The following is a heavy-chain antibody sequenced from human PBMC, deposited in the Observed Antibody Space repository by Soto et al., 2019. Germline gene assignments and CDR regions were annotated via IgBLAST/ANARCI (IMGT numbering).Heavy chain of an antibody. V-gene: IGHV3-23*01. D-gene: IGHD6-13*01. CDR3: AKGSSSSWTYFYYYYMDV. J-gene: IGHJ6*03. CDR2: ISGIGAST. Sequence: PGGSLRLSCAPSGFTFNTYAMSWVRLAPGKGLEWLSTISGIGASTYYADSVKGRFTISRDNSKNTLYLQMNSLRAEDTAVYYCAKGSSSSWTYFYYYYMDVWGKGTTVTVSS. CDR1: GFTFNTYA.